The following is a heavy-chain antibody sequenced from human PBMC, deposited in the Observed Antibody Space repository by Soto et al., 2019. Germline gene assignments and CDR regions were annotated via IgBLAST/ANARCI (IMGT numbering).Heavy chain of an antibody. CDR3: ARRSTVPYYGVDV. CDR1: GFTFSSFSNYE. D-gene: IGHD4-17*01. CDR2: ISYDGSKN. J-gene: IGHJ6*02. V-gene: IGHV3-30*04. Sequence: PGGSLRLSCAASGFTFSSFSNYEMHWVRQAPGKGLEWVAFISYDGSKNYYADSVKGRFTMSRDNSKNMLYLQMNSLRAEDTAVYYCARRSTVPYYGVDVWGQGTMVTVSS.